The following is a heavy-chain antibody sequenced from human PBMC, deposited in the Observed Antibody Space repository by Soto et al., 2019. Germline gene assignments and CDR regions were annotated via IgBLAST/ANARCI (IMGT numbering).Heavy chain of an antibody. CDR2: IYPGDSDT. J-gene: IGHJ5*02. CDR1: GYSFSNYW. V-gene: IGHV5-51*01. CDR3: ARRGEAAEWFDP. D-gene: IGHD6-25*01. Sequence: PRESLKISCEGPGYSFSNYWIAWVRQRPGKGLEWMGIIYPGDSDTRYNPSFQGQVTISAAKSISTAYLQWNSLKASDSGIYYCARRGEAAEWFDPWGQGTLVTVSS.